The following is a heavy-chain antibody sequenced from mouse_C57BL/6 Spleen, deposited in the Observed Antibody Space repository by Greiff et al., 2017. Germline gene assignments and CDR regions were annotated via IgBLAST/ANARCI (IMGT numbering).Heavy chain of an antibody. J-gene: IGHJ4*01. CDR2: ISSGSSTI. CDR1: GFTFSDYG. CDR3: AGYGYDAAMDY. D-gene: IGHD2-2*01. V-gene: IGHV5-17*01. Sequence: DVMLVESGGGLVKPGGSLKLSCAASGFTFSDYGMHWVRQAPEKGLEWVAYISSGSSTIYYADTVKGRFTISRDHAKNTLFLQMTSLRSEDTAMYYCAGYGYDAAMDYWGQGTSVTVSS.